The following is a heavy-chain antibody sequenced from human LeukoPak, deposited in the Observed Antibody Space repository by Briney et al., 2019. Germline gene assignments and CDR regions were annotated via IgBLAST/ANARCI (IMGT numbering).Heavy chain of an antibody. CDR3: TTSSGWYILEDY. J-gene: IGHJ4*02. V-gene: IGHV3-15*01. Sequence: AGGSLRLSCAASGFTFSNAWMSWVRQAPGKGLEWVGRIKSKTDGGTTDYAAPVKGRFTISRDDSKNTLYLQMNSLKTEDTAVYYCTTSSGWYILEDYWGQGTLVTVSS. CDR2: IKSKTDGGTT. D-gene: IGHD6-19*01. CDR1: GFTFSNAW.